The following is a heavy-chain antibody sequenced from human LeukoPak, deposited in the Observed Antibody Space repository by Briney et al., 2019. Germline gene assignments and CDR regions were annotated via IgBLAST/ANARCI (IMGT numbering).Heavy chain of an antibody. J-gene: IGHJ6*03. V-gene: IGHV3-23*01. Sequence: PGGSLRLSCAASGFTFSNAWMSWVRQAPGKGLEWVSAISGSGGSTYYADSVKGRFTISRDNSKNTLYLQMNSLRAEDTAVYYCAKAGIYDIVVVNHYYYYMDVWGKGTTVTVSS. D-gene: IGHD2-2*01. CDR1: GFTFSNAW. CDR3: AKAGIYDIVVVNHYYYYMDV. CDR2: ISGSGGST.